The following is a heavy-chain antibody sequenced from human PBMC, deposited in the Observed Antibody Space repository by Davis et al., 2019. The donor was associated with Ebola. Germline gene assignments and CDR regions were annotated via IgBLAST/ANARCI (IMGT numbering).Heavy chain of an antibody. CDR2: ISYDGSNK. CDR1: GFTFSSYG. Sequence: GESLKISCAASGFTFSSYGMHWVRRAPGKGLEWVAVISYDGSNKYYADSVRGRFTISRDICKNTVDLQMNSLRAEDTAIYYCAKDYRNMAGGEYWGQGTLVTVSS. V-gene: IGHV3-30*18. D-gene: IGHD4-11*01. CDR3: AKDYRNMAGGEY. J-gene: IGHJ4*02.